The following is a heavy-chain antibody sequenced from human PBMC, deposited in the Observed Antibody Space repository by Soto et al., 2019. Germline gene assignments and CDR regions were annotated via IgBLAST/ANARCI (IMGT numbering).Heavy chain of an antibody. CDR2: INHSGST. V-gene: IGHV4-34*01. CDR1: GGSFSGYY. J-gene: IGHJ3*02. Sequence: QVQLQQWGAGLLKPSETLSLTCAVYGGSFSGYYWSWIRQPPGKGLEWIGEINHSGSTNYNPSLKSRVTISVDTSKNQFSLELSSVTAADTAVYYCARSLQWLPTFDIWGQGTMVTVSS. CDR3: ARSLQWLPTFDI. D-gene: IGHD5-12*01.